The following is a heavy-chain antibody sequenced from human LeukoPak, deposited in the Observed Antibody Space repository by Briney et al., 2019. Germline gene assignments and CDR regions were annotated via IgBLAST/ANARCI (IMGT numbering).Heavy chain of an antibody. CDR3: SRGNYFDY. CDR2: INGDGSRI. CDR1: GFTFSSYW. Sequence: GGSLRLSCAASGFTFSSYWMHWVRQAPGKGLVWVSVINGDGSRIIYADSVKGRFTISRDNAKNTLYLQMASLRAEDTAVYYCSRGNYFDYWGQGALVTVSS. V-gene: IGHV3-74*01. J-gene: IGHJ4*02.